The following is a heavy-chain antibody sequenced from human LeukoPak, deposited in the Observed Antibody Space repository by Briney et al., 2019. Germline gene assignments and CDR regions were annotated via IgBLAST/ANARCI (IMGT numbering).Heavy chain of an antibody. V-gene: IGHV3-33*01. J-gene: IGHJ4*02. Sequence: GRSLRLSCAASGFTFSSYGMHWVRQAPGKGLEWVAVIWYDGSNKYYADSVKGRFTISRDNSKNTLYLQMNSLRAEDTAVYYCARDNLSFRGSSGWYEIFYWGQGTLVTVSS. CDR3: ARDNLSFRGSSGWYEIFY. D-gene: IGHD6-19*01. CDR1: GFTFSSYG. CDR2: IWYDGSNK.